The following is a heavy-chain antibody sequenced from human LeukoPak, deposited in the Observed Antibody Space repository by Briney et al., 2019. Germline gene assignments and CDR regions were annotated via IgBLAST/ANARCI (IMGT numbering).Heavy chain of an antibody. J-gene: IGHJ4*02. D-gene: IGHD1-14*01. Sequence: GSLRLSCAASGFTFSNYGMHWVRQAPGKGLEWVAVIWYDGRDKYHADPVRGRFTISRDNSKNTLYLQMNSLRAEDTAVYYCARDAYHGRESPDYWGQGTLVSVSS. CDR3: ARDAYHGRESPDY. CDR2: IWYDGRDK. V-gene: IGHV3-33*01. CDR1: GFTFSNYG.